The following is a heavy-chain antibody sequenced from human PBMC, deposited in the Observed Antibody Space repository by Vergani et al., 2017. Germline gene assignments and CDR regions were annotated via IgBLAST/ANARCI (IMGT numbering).Heavy chain of an antibody. D-gene: IGHD3-9*01. CDR1: GFSLTTGGEG. CDR2: VYWNDDE. CDR3: VHRLGYFDWDWEFDV. V-gene: IGHV2-5*01. J-gene: IGHJ3*01. Sequence: QITLRESGPTLVKPTQTLTLICTFSGFSLTTGGEGVGWIRQPPGRALEWIGFVYWNDDERYSPSLKSRVTITKDTSKNDVILTMATLDPVDTATYYCVHRLGYFDWDWEFDVWGPGTMVTVSS.